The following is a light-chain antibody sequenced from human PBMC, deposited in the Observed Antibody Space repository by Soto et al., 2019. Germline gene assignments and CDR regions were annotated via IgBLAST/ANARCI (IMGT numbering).Light chain of an antibody. CDR1: QSVSSD. J-gene: IGKJ5*01. V-gene: IGKV3-15*01. Sequence: EIVMTQSPATLSVSPGERATLSCRASQSVSSDLAWYQQKPGQAPRLLIYDAFTRATGIPARFSGSGSGTEFTLTISSLQSVDFAVYYCQQYNKWPPITFGQGTRLEIK. CDR3: QQYNKWPPIT. CDR2: DAF.